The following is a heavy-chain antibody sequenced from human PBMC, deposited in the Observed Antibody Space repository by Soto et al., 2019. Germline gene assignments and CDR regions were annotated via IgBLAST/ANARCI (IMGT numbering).Heavy chain of an antibody. J-gene: IGHJ4*02. D-gene: IGHD3-22*01. Sequence: SETLSLTCAVYGGSFSGYYWSWIRQPPGKGLEWIGEINHSGSTNYNPSLKSRVTISVDTSKNQFSLKLSSVTAADTAVYYCARGSLSSGYYYPIDYWGQGTLVTVSS. CDR3: ARGSLSSGYYYPIDY. V-gene: IGHV4-34*01. CDR2: INHSGST. CDR1: GGSFSGYY.